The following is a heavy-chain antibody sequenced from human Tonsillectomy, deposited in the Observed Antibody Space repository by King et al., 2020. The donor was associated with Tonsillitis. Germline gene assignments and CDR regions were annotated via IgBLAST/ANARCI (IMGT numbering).Heavy chain of an antibody. CDR3: SPEGTSYGCHSLDS. D-gene: IGHD5-18*01. J-gene: IGHJ4*02. Sequence: VQLVESGGALVKPEGSLRLSCVVSGFPLSDAWVSWVRQAPGKGLEWVGRIKSISRGGTPDYAAPVKGRFTISRDESNNILYLQMNSLKIEDTAVYYCSPEGTSYGCHSLDSWGQGTHVTVSS. CDR1: GFPLSDAW. V-gene: IGHV3-15*02. CDR2: IKSISRGGTP.